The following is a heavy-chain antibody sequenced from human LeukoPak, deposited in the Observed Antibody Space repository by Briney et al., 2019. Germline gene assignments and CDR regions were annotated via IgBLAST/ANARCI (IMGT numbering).Heavy chain of an antibody. J-gene: IGHJ4*02. CDR3: AKDIGVGSSSFDY. D-gene: IGHD6-13*01. CDR1: GFTFDDYT. CDR2: ISWNSGSI. Sequence: GGSLRLSCAASGFTFDDYTMHWVRQAPGKGLEWVSGISWNSGSIDYADSVKGRFTISRDNAKNSLYLQMNSLRAEDTALYYCAKDIGVGSSSFDYWGQGTLVTVSS. V-gene: IGHV3-9*01.